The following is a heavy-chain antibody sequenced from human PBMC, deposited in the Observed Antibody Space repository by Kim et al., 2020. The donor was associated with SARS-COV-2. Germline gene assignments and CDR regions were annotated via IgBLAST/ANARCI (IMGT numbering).Heavy chain of an antibody. CDR1: GGSISSSSYY. Sequence: SETLSLTCTVSGGSISSSSYYWGWIRQPPGKGLEWIGSIYYSGSTYYNPSLKSRVTISVDTSKNQFSLKLSSVTAADTAVYYCARGGRAPMIVVAQRRPGYAFDIWGQGTMVTVSS. D-gene: IGHD3-22*01. J-gene: IGHJ3*02. CDR3: ARGGRAPMIVVAQRRPGYAFDI. CDR2: IYYSGST. V-gene: IGHV4-39*01.